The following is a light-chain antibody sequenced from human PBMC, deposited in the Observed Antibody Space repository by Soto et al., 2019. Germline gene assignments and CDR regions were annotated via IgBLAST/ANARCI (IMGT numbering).Light chain of an antibody. CDR2: GAT. J-gene: IGKJ1*01. V-gene: IGKV1-5*01. CDR1: QSISSY. CDR3: QHYNSYSEA. Sequence: DIQMTQSPSSLSASIGDRVTITCRASQSISSYLNWYQQKPGKAPMLLIYGATNLQSGVPSRFSGSGSRTEFTLTISSLQPDDFATYYCQHYNSYSEAFGQGTKVDIK.